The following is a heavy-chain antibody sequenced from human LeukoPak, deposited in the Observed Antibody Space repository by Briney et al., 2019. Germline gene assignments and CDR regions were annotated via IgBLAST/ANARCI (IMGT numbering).Heavy chain of an antibody. CDR3: ARGWDTMVRGVNRRSPYYYGMDV. Sequence: PGGSLRLSRAASGFTFSSYSMNWVRQAPGKGLEWVSSISSSSSYIYYADSVKGRFTISRDNAKNSLYLQMNSLRAEDTAAYYCARGWDTMVRGVNRRSPYYYGMDVWGQGTTVTVSS. CDR2: ISSSSSYI. J-gene: IGHJ6*02. V-gene: IGHV3-21*01. D-gene: IGHD3-10*01. CDR1: GFTFSSYS.